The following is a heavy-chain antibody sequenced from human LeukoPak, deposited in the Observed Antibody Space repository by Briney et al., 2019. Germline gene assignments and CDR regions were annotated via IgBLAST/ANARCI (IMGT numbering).Heavy chain of an antibody. Sequence: GGSLRLSCAASGFIFSDYWMTWVRQAPGKGLEWVANIGQDGSEKYYVDSVKGRFTISRDNAKKSLYLQMNSLIVRWGGSGMDVWGQGTTVTVSS. J-gene: IGHJ6*02. CDR3: V. CDR1: GFIFSDYW. V-gene: IGHV3-7*01. CDR2: IGQDGSEK. D-gene: IGHD3-16*01.